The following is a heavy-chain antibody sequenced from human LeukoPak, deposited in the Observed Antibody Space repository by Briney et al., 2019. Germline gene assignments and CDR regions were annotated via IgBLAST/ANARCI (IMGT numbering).Heavy chain of an antibody. CDR1: GSTFSTNS. V-gene: IGHV3-48*04. CDR3: ARVAGYSYGNVGSYYFDY. CDR2: ISSTGGTI. D-gene: IGHD5-18*01. Sequence: PGGSLRLSCAASGSTFSTNSMNWVRQAPGKGLEWVSYISSTGGTIYYADSVKGRFTISRDNAKNSLYLQMNSLRAEDTAVYYCARVAGYSYGNVGSYYFDYWGQGTLVTVSS. J-gene: IGHJ4*02.